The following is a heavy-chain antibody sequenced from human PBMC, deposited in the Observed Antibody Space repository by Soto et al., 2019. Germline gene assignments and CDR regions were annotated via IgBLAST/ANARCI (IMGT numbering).Heavy chain of an antibody. Sequence: QVQLVETGGGVVQPGRSLRLSCAASGFTFSSYAMHWGRQAPGKGLEWVALISYDGSDKDYADSVKGRFTISRDNSRNTLYLQMNSLRAEDTAVYYCAKDQGSSWYEIDYWGQGTLVTVSS. CDR1: GFTFSSYA. J-gene: IGHJ4*02. CDR3: AKDQGSSWYEIDY. D-gene: IGHD6-13*01. V-gene: IGHV3-30-3*01. CDR2: ISYDGSDK.